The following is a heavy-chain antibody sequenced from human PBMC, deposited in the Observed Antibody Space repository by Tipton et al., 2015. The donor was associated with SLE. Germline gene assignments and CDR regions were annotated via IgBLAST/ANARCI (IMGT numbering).Heavy chain of an antibody. CDR3: ASNSGSYSDY. CDR2: MYYSGST. V-gene: IGHV4-39*01. D-gene: IGHD1-26*01. J-gene: IGHJ4*02. Sequence: TLSLTCTVSGGSISSSTYYWGWIRQPPGRGLEWIASMYYSGSTYYDPSLKSRVTISVDTSKNQFSLKLTSVTAADTAVYYCASNSGSYSDYWGQGTLVTVSS. CDR1: GGSISSSTYY.